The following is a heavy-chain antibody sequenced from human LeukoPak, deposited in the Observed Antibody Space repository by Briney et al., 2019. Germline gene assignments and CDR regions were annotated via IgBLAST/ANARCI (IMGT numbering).Heavy chain of an antibody. Sequence: GGSLRLSCAASGFTFSSYWMTWVRQAPGKGLEWVANIKLDGSEKYYVDSVKGRFTISRDNAKNSLYLQMNSLRPEDTAVYYCARDPIQLWLRGAFDYWGQGTLVTVSS. CDR2: IKLDGSEK. V-gene: IGHV3-7*01. D-gene: IGHD5-18*01. CDR3: ARDPIQLWLRGAFDY. J-gene: IGHJ4*02. CDR1: GFTFSSYW.